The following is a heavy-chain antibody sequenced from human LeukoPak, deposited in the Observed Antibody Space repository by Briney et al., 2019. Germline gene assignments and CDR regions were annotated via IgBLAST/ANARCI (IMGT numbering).Heavy chain of an antibody. CDR2: IYHSGST. J-gene: IGHJ4*02. CDR1: GGSISSGGYY. V-gene: IGHV4-30-2*01. D-gene: IGHD2-2*02. CDR3: ARGRSWEPGVVPAAIQDY. Sequence: PSETLSLTCTVSGGSISSGGYYWSWIRQPPGKGLEWIGYIYHSGSTYYNPSLKSRVTISVDRSKNQFSLKLSSVTAADTAVYYCARGRSWEPGVVPAAIQDYWGQGTLVTVSS.